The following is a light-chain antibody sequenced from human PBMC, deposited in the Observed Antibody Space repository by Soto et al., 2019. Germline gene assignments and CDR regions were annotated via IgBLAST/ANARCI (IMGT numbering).Light chain of an antibody. CDR2: GAS. Sequence: ETVMTQSPATRSVSPGERATFSCRASQSVSSNLAWYQQKPGQAPRLLIYGASTRATGIPARFSGSGSGTEYTLTISSLQSEDLAVYSCQQYNSWPLTFGGGTKVEIK. CDR3: QQYNSWPLT. CDR1: QSVSSN. V-gene: IGKV3-15*01. J-gene: IGKJ4*01.